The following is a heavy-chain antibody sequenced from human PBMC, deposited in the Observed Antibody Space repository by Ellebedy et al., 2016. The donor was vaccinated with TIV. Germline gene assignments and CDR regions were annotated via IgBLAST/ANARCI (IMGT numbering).Heavy chain of an antibody. J-gene: IGHJ4*02. CDR3: ARGNYDFWNDRTVYFFDF. CDR1: GGSLSSYY. D-gene: IGHD3-3*01. V-gene: IGHV4-59*01. CDR2: FSYGGTT. Sequence: MPGGSLRLSCAIFGGSLSSYYWTWIRQAPGKGLEWIGYFSYGGTTTYNPSLKSRLTFSLDISKDQFFLTLSSVTTAETAIYYCARGNYDFWNDRTVYFFDFWGQGVPVTVSS.